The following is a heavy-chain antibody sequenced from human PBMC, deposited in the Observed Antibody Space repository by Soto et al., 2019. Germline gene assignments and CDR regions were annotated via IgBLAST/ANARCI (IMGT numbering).Heavy chain of an antibody. V-gene: IGHV3-48*03. D-gene: IGHD3-16*01. CDR2: ISSNGKTI. Sequence: GGSLRLSCAASGFIFSSYEINWVRQAPGKGLEWVSYISSNGKTIYYANSVKGRFTISRDNGKNSLYLQMNSLRAEDTAVYYCARWSGGYWGQGTLVTVSS. J-gene: IGHJ4*02. CDR3: ARWSGGY. CDR1: GFIFSSYE.